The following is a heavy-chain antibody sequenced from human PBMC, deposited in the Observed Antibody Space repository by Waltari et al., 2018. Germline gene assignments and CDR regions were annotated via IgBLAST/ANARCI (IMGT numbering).Heavy chain of an antibody. D-gene: IGHD5-18*01. J-gene: IGHJ4*02. CDR1: GGSISSYY. V-gene: IGHV4-59*01. CDR3: AREGRGYSYGFDY. Sequence: QVQLQESGPGLVKPSETLSLTCTVSGGSISSYYWSWIRQPPGKGLEWIGYIYYSGSTNYNPSLKSRVTISVDTSKNQFSLKLSSVTAADTAVYYCAREGRGYSYGFDYWGQGTLVTVSS. CDR2: IYYSGST.